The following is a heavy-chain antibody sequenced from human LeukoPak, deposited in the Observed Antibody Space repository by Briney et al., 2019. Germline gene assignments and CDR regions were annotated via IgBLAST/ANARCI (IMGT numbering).Heavy chain of an antibody. CDR2: INSDGSST. J-gene: IGHJ4*02. CDR1: GFTFSSNG. D-gene: IGHD3-10*01. CDR3: ARDRITWLD. V-gene: IGHV3-74*01. Sequence: GRSLRLSCAASGFTFSSNGMHWVRHAPGKGLVWVSRINSDGSSTSYADSVKGRFTISRDNAKNTLYLQMNSLRAEDTAVYYCARDRITWLDWGQGTLVTVSS.